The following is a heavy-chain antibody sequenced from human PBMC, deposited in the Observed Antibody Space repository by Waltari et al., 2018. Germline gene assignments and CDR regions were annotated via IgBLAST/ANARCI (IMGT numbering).Heavy chain of an antibody. J-gene: IGHJ4*02. CDR2: ITHSGST. Sequence: QVQLQQWGAGLLKPSETLSLSCGVSGGSFSGYYWNWIRQPPGKGLEWIGEITHSGSTNYSPSLKSRLTISVDSSKNQFSLKLNSVTAADTAVYYCARSYGGAIRNFDYWGQGILVTVSS. CDR3: ARSYGGAIRNFDY. CDR1: GGSFSGYY. V-gene: IGHV4-34*01. D-gene: IGHD3-10*01.